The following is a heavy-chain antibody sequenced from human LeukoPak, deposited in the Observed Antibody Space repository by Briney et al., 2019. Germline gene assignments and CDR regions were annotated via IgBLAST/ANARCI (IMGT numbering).Heavy chain of an antibody. D-gene: IGHD3-10*01. Sequence: GESLKISCKGSGYSFTSYWIGWVRQMPGKGLEWMGIIYPGDSDTRYGPSFQGQVTISADKSISTAYLQWSSLKASDTAMYYCARHYYYGSGSYYNENWFDPWGQGTLVTVSS. CDR3: ARHYYYGSGSYYNENWFDP. CDR2: IYPGDSDT. CDR1: GYSFTSYW. J-gene: IGHJ5*02. V-gene: IGHV5-51*01.